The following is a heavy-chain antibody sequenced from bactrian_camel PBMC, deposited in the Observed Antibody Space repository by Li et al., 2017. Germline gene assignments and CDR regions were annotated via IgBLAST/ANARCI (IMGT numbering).Heavy chain of an antibody. Sequence: HVQLVESGGGSVQAGGSLRLSCSASGLTYSSNCMGWFRQAPGKEREGIASIDNYGTSDYANSVEGRFTISRDNAKNTLYLQMNNLKPEDTATYYCATGSAGGWWNGNFDCTSPQYRKWGRGTQVTVS. D-gene: IGHD5*01. CDR1: GLTYSSNC. CDR2: IDNYGTS. J-gene: IGHJ4*01. V-gene: IGHV3-2*01. CDR3: ATGSAGGWWNGNFDCTSPQYRK.